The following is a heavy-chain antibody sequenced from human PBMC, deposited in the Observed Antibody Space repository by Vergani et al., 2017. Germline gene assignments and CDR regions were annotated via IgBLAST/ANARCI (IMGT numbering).Heavy chain of an antibody. D-gene: IGHD3-3*01. Sequence: EVQLVESGGGLVKPGGSLRLSCAASGFTFSSYSMNWVRQAPGKGLEWVSSISSSSSYIYYADSVKGRFTISRDNAKNSLYLQMNSLRAEDTAVYYCASGGQRFLXWLPPYYYYYYMDVWGKGTTVTVSS. CDR1: GFTFSSYS. CDR2: ISSSSSYI. J-gene: IGHJ6*03. CDR3: ASGGQRFLXWLPPYYYYYYMDV. V-gene: IGHV3-21*01.